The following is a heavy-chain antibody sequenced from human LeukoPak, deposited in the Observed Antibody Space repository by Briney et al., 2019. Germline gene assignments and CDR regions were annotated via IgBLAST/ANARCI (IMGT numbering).Heavy chain of an antibody. Sequence: ASVKVSCKASGYTFTSYDINWVRQATGQGLEWMGWMNPNSGNTGYAQKFQGRVTMTRNTSISTAYMELSSLRSEDTAVYYCARVGWRYCSGGSCYGPSYNWFDPWGQGTLVTVSS. J-gene: IGHJ5*02. CDR1: GYTFTSYD. CDR2: MNPNSGNT. D-gene: IGHD2-15*01. V-gene: IGHV1-8*01. CDR3: ARVGWRYCSGGSCYGPSYNWFDP.